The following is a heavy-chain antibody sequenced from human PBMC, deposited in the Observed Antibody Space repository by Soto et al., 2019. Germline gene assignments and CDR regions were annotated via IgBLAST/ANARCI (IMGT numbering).Heavy chain of an antibody. CDR3: PGPKGFPPAFGYFNL. V-gene: IGHV4-59*08. Sequence: QVQLQESGPGLVKPSETLSLTCTVSGDFISSHYWSWIRQPPGKGLEWIGYVYHDGKTDSSPSLKSRFTIHLTPPKNQLPLVLTPVPAPTPAVNNVPGPKGFPPAFGYFNLWAVAPWSLSPQ. J-gene: IGHJ2*01. CDR1: GDFISSHY. D-gene: IGHD3-16*01. CDR2: VYHDGKT.